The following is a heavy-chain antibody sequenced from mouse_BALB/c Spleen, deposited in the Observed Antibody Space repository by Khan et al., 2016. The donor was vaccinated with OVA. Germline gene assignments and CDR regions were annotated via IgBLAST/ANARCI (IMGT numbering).Heavy chain of an antibody. Sequence: QVQLQQSGAELVKPGASVKLSCKASGYIFTSYYIYWVKQRPGQGLEWIGEINPSDGGTNFYEKFKSRATLTVDCTCRTTYMQLSSLTSEDSAVYYCTREGSSSFAYWGQGTLVTVSA. D-gene: IGHD1-3*01. CDR3: TREGSSSFAY. J-gene: IGHJ3*01. CDR2: INPSDGGT. V-gene: IGHV1S81*02. CDR1: GYIFTSYY.